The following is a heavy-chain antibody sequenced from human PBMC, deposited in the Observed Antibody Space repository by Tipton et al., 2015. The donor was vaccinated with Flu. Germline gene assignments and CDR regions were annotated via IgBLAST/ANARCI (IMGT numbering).Heavy chain of an antibody. V-gene: IGHV4-59*01. CDR3: ARYPDYDSVGRFDY. CDR2: IYYSGST. D-gene: IGHD3-22*01. Sequence: GLVKPSETLSLTCTVSGGSISSYYWSWIRQPPGKGLEWIGYIYYSGSTNYNPSLKSRVTISVDTSKNQLSLKLSSVTAADTAVYYCARYPDYDSVGRFDYWGLGTLVTVSS. CDR1: GGSISSYY. J-gene: IGHJ4*02.